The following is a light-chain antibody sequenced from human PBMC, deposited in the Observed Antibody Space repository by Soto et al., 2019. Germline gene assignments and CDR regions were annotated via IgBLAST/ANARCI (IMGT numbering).Light chain of an antibody. V-gene: IGLV4-69*01. J-gene: IGLJ3*02. CDR3: QTWGTGIRV. Sequence: QPVLTQSPSASASLGASVKLTCTLSSGHSTSAIAWHQQQPDKGPRFLMRLNSDGSHNKGHGIPDRFSGSSSGTERYLTISSLQSEDEADYYCQTWGTGIRVFGGGTKLTVL. CDR2: LNSDGSH. CDR1: SGHSTSA.